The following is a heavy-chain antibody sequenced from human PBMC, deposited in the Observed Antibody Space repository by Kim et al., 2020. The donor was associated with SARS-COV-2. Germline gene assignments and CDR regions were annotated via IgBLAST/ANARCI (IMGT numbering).Heavy chain of an antibody. V-gene: IGHV3-74*01. CDR2: ST. J-gene: IGHJ6*02. Sequence: STTYEDSVKGRFTISRDNAKNTLHLQMISLRAEDTAVYYCARGYHYGMDVWGQGTTVTVSS. CDR3: ARGYHYGMDV.